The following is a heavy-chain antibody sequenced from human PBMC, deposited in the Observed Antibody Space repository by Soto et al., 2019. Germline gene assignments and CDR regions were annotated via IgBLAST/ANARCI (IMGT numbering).Heavy chain of an antibody. D-gene: IGHD5-18*01. V-gene: IGHV3-30-3*01. CDR1: GFTFSSYA. CDR2: ISYDGSNK. CDR3: ARELGGYSYGSLDY. J-gene: IGHJ4*02. Sequence: GGSLRLSCAASGFTFSSYAMHWVRQAPGKGLEWVAVISYDGSNKYYADSVKGRFTISRDNSKNTLYLQMNSLRAEDTAVYYCARELGGYSYGSLDYWGQGTLVTVSS.